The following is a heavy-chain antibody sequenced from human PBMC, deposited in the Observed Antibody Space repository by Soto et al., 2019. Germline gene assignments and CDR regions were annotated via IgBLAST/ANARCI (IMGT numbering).Heavy chain of an antibody. CDR1: GFSFSTFW. Sequence: EVQLVESGGDLVQPGGSLRLSCAASGFSFSTFWMHWVRQAPGKGLVWVSRINPEETTTTYADSVRGRFTISRDNAKNPLYLQMNSLRADDTAVYYCARGGLEPVDFWGQGTLVTVFS. CDR2: INPEETTT. CDR3: ARGGLEPVDF. D-gene: IGHD2-2*01. V-gene: IGHV3-74*01. J-gene: IGHJ4*02.